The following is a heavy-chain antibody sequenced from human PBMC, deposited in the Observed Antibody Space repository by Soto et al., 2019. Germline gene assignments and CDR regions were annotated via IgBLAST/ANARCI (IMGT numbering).Heavy chain of an antibody. CDR2: ISYDGSNK. CDR3: ARGGYDFWSGYYH. D-gene: IGHD3-3*01. Sequence: GGSLRLSCAASGFTFSSYAMHWVRQAPGKGLEWVAVISYDGSNKYYADSVKGRFTISRDNSKNTLYLQMNSLRAGDTAVYYCARGGYDFWSGYYHWGQGTLVTAPQ. V-gene: IGHV3-30-3*01. CDR1: GFTFSSYA. J-gene: IGHJ5*02.